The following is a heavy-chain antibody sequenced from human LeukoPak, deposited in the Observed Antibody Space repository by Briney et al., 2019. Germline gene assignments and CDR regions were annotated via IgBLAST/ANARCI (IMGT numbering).Heavy chain of an antibody. CDR3: AAETMTTVSTEDY. D-gene: IGHD4-17*01. V-gene: IGHV1-58*01. Sequence: ESSVRVSCKASGFTFTSSAVQWVRQARGQRLEWIGWIVVGSGNTNYAQKFQERVTITRDMSTSTAYMELSSLRSEDTAVYYCAAETMTTVSTEDYWVQATLVTVSS. CDR1: GFTFTSSA. CDR2: IVVGSGNT. J-gene: IGHJ4*02.